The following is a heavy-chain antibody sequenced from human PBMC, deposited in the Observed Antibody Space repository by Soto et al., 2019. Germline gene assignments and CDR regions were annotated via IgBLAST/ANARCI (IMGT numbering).Heavy chain of an antibody. CDR1: RGRISRCS. J-gene: IGHJ4*02. CDR3: ARGADAGYDRGPHFEY. Sequence: ACRGRISRCSSRSLRHSPGEGLEWMGGIIPIFGTANYAQKFQGRVTITADESTSTAYMELSSLRSEDAAVYYCARGADAGYDRGPHFEYWGRGTLVLVSS. D-gene: IGHD3-22*01. CDR2: IIPIFGTA. V-gene: IGHV1-69*01.